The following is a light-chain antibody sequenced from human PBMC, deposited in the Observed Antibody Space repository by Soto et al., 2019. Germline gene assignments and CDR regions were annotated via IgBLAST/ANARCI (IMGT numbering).Light chain of an antibody. J-gene: IGKJ1*01. CDR3: QQYGSSPWT. V-gene: IGKV3-20*01. CDR2: GAS. CDR1: PSVSSRY. Sequence: EIVLTQFPGTLSLSPGDRATLSCGASPSVSSRYLAWYQHKVGQAPRLLIYGASSRATGIPDRFSGSGSGTDFTLTISRLEPEDFAVYYCQQYGSSPWTFGQGTKVEIK.